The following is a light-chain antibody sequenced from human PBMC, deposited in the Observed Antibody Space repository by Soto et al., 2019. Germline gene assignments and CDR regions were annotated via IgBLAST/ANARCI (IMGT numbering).Light chain of an antibody. V-gene: IGLV2-23*01. J-gene: IGLJ1*01. CDR2: EGT. CDR1: TSDVGGYNL. CDR3: CSYASSSSYV. Sequence: QSVLTQPASVSGSPGQSITISCSGTTSDVGGYNLVSWYHQHTAKAPKLLIYEGTQRPSGVSSRFSGSKSGNTASLTISGLQAEDEADYYCCSYASSSSYVFGTGTKVTVL.